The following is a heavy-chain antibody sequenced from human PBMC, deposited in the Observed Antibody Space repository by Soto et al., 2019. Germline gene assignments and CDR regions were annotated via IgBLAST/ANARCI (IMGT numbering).Heavy chain of an antibody. V-gene: IGHV1-2*04. CDR1: GYTFTGYY. CDR2: INPNSGGT. D-gene: IGHD1-26*01. J-gene: IGHJ4*02. Sequence: ASVKVSCKASGYTFTGYYMHWVRQAPGQGLEWMGWINPNSGGTNYAQKFQGWDTMTRDTSISTAYMELSRLRSDDTAVYYCARASGSSPRCFDYWGQGTLVTVSS. CDR3: ARASGSSPRCFDY.